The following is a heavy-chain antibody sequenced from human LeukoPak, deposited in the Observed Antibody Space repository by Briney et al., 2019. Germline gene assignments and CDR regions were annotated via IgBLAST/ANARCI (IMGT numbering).Heavy chain of an antibody. CDR3: ARDFDDVNGDYYYIPDF. D-gene: IGHD3-22*01. J-gene: IGHJ4*02. CDR2: IRYDATKK. Sequence: GGSLRLSCVASGFKLSRNVMHWVRQAPGKGLEWVAFIRYDATKKFYGDSVRGRFTISRDDSKNTLYLQMNNLRREDTAVYFCARDFDDVNGDYYYIPDFWGQGVLVTVSS. CDR1: GFKLSRNV. V-gene: IGHV3-30*02.